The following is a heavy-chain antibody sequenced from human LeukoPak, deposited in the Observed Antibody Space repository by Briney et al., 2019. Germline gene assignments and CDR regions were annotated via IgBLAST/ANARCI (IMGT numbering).Heavy chain of an antibody. V-gene: IGHV3-30-3*01. CDR1: GFTFTSYA. J-gene: IGHJ4*02. CDR2: ISYDGSNK. CDR3: ARDFSVGALIFSFGY. D-gene: IGHD1-26*01. Sequence: GRSLTLSRPAYGFTFTSYAMHWVSQAPGRGLEWVAFISYDGSNKYYAHSVKGRLTISRDNSKNTLYLQMNSLRAEDTAVYYCARDFSVGALIFSFGYWGQGTLVTVSS.